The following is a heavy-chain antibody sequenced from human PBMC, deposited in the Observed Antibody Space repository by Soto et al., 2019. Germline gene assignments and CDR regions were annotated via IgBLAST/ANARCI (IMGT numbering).Heavy chain of an antibody. Sequence: QVQLVESGGGVVQPGRSLRLSYAASGFTFSIYGMHWVRQAPGKGLEWVALIWFDGSNKYYADSVKGRFTISRDNSKNTLYLQMNSLRAEDTAVYYGARVGITGTTFRGFDYWGQGTLVTVSS. CDR2: IWFDGSNK. D-gene: IGHD1-20*01. V-gene: IGHV3-33*01. CDR3: ARVGITGTTFRGFDY. J-gene: IGHJ4*02. CDR1: GFTFSIYG.